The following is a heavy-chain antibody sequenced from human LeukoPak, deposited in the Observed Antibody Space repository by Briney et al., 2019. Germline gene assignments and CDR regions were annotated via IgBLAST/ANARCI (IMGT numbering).Heavy chain of an antibody. CDR3: ASRSGAARRYYYYYYMDV. J-gene: IGHJ6*03. D-gene: IGHD6-6*01. V-gene: IGHV1-69*05. CDR1: GGTFSSYA. CDR2: IIPIFGTA. Sequence: SVKVSCKASGGTFSSYAINWVRQAPGQGLEWMGGIIPIFGTANYAQKFQGRVTITTDESTSTAYMELSSLRSEDTAVYYSASRSGAARRYYYYYYMDVWGKGTTVTVSS.